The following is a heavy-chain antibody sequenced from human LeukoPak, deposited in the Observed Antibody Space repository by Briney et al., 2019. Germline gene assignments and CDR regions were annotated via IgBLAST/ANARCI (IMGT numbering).Heavy chain of an antibody. CDR1: GFTFSSYG. CDR2: ISGSGGTT. V-gene: IGHV3-23*01. D-gene: IGHD6-6*01. CDR3: AKDRYSSSSSYSAWFDP. Sequence: GGSLRLSCAASGFTFSSYGMRWVRQAPGKGLEWVSAISGSGGTTYYADSVKGRFTISRDNSKKTMYLQMKSLRAEDTAVYYCAKDRYSSSSSYSAWFDPWGQGTLVTVSS. J-gene: IGHJ5*02.